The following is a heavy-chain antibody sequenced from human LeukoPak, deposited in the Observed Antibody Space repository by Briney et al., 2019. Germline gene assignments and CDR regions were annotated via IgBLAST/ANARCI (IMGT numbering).Heavy chain of an antibody. D-gene: IGHD2-2*02. CDR3: ARGYCSSTSCYTGYYYGMDV. J-gene: IGHJ6*02. V-gene: IGHV3-21*01. Sequence: AGGSLRLSCAASGFTFSSYSMNWVRQAPGKGLEWVSSISSSSSYIYYADSVKGRFTISRDNAKNSLYLQMNSLGAEDTAVYYCARGYCSSTSCYTGYYYGMDVWGQGTTVTVSS. CDR1: GFTFSSYS. CDR2: ISSSSSYI.